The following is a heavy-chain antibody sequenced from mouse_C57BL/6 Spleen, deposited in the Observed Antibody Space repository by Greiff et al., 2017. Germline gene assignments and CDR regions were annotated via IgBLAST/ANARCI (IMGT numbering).Heavy chain of an antibody. D-gene: IGHD2-4*01. V-gene: IGHV5-17*01. J-gene: IGHJ2*01. CDR2: ISSGSSTI. CDR3: AMIYYDYALDY. Sequence: EVQRVESGGGLVKPGGSLKLSCAASGFTFSDYGMHWVRQAPEKGLEWVAYISSGSSTIYYADTVKGRYTISRDNAKNTLFLQMTSLRSEDTAMYYCAMIYYDYALDYWGQGTTLTVSS. CDR1: GFTFSDYG.